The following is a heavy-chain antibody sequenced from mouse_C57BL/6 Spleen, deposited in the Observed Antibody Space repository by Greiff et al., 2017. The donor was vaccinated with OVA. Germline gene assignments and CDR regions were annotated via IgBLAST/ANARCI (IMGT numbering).Heavy chain of an antibody. CDR3: ARPLYDYDGVFDV. Sequence: QVQLQQPGAELVMPGASVKLSCKASGYTFTSYWMHWVKQRPGQGLEWIGEIDPSDSYTNYNQKFKGKSTLTVDKSSSTAYMQLSSLTSEDSAVYYCARPLYDYDGVFDVWGTGTTVTVSS. CDR2: IDPSDSYT. V-gene: IGHV1-69*01. D-gene: IGHD2-4*01. J-gene: IGHJ1*03. CDR1: GYTFTSYW.